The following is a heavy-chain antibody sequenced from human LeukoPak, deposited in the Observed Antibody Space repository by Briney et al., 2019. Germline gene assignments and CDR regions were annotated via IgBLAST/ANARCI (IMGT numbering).Heavy chain of an antibody. CDR1: GYTFTSYA. Sequence: ASVKVSCKASGYTFTSYAMNWVRQAPGQGLEWMGWINTNTGNPTYAQGFTGRFVFSLDTSVSTAYLQISSLKAEDTAVYYCARDQYSSGWYPLGNWFDPWGQGTLVTVSS. CDR3: ARDQYSSGWYPLGNWFDP. CDR2: INTNTGNP. J-gene: IGHJ5*02. V-gene: IGHV7-4-1*02. D-gene: IGHD6-19*01.